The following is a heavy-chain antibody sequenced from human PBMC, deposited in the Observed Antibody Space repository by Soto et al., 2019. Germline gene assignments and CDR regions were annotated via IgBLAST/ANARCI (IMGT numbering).Heavy chain of an antibody. CDR1: GGSISSGDYY. Sequence: SETLSLTCTVSGGSISSGDYYWSWIRQPPGKGLEWIGYIYYSGSTYYNPSLKSRVTISVDTSKNQFSLKLSSVTAADTAVYYCARGIGVGAMAHDYWGQGTLVTVSS. D-gene: IGHD1-26*01. CDR3: ARGIGVGAMAHDY. J-gene: IGHJ4*02. V-gene: IGHV4-30-4*01. CDR2: IYYSGST.